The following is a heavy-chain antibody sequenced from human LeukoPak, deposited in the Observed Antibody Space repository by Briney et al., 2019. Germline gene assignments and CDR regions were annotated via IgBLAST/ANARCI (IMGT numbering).Heavy chain of an antibody. Sequence: GGSLRLSCAASGFTFSNYGMHWVRQAPGKGLEWVAFIRYDGSNKYYADSVKGRFTISRDNSKNMLDLQMNSLRAEDTAFYYCAKVLTYYRGWWSYYLDHWLQGSLVAVSP. CDR1: GFTFSNYG. V-gene: IGHV3-30*02. CDR3: AKVLTYYRGWWSYYLDH. J-gene: IGHJ4*02. CDR2: IRYDGSNK. D-gene: IGHD3-10*01.